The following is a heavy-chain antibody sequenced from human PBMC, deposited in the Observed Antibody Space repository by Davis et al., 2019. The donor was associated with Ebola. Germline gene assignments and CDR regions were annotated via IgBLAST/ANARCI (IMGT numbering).Heavy chain of an antibody. CDR1: GFTFSSYA. V-gene: IGHV3-23*01. CDR3: ANHPDRRWYFDL. J-gene: IGHJ2*01. Sequence: PGGSLRLSCAASGFTFSSYAMSWVRQAPGKGLEWVSAISGSGGSTYYADSVKGRFTISRDNSKNTLYLQMNSLRAEDTAVYYCANHPDRRWYFDLWGRGTLVTVSS. CDR2: ISGSGGST. D-gene: IGHD3-22*01.